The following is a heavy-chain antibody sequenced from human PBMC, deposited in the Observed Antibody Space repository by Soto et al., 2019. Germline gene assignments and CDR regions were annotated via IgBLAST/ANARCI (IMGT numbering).Heavy chain of an antibody. CDR1: GFTFSSYS. CDR2: ISSSSSYI. Sequence: GGSLRLSWAASGFTFSSYSMSWVRQAAGKGLEWVSSISSSSSYIYYADSVKGRFTISRDNAKNSLYLQMNSLRAEDTAVYYCARGTPSDYWGQGTLVPVSS. D-gene: IGHD2-2*01. CDR3: ARGTPSDY. V-gene: IGHV3-21*01. J-gene: IGHJ4*02.